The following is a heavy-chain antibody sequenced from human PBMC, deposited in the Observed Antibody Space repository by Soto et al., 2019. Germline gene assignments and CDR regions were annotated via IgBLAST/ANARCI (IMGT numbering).Heavy chain of an antibody. V-gene: IGHV3-33*01. Sequence: GGSLRLSCAASGFTFSSYGMHWVRQAPGKGLEWVAVIWYDGSNKYYADSVKGRFTISRDNSKNTLYLQMNSLRAEDTAVYYCARDLDYDILTGYLSYYYYYGMDVWGQGTTVTVSS. CDR2: IWYDGSNK. CDR1: GFTFSSYG. J-gene: IGHJ6*02. CDR3: ARDLDYDILTGYLSYYYYYGMDV. D-gene: IGHD3-9*01.